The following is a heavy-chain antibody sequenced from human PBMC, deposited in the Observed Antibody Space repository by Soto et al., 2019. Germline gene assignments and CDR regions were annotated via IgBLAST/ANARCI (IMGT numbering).Heavy chain of an antibody. D-gene: IGHD4-17*01. CDR2: IIPIFGTA. V-gene: IGHV1-69*13. J-gene: IGHJ4*02. CDR1: GGTFSSYA. CDR3: AGGRLPYGGNYYFAY. Sequence: SVKVSCKASGGTFSSYAISWVRQAPGQGLEWMGGIIPIFGTANYAQKFQGRVTITADESTSTAYMELSSLRSEDTAVYYCAGGRLPYGGNYYFAYGGKGPLVTVPS.